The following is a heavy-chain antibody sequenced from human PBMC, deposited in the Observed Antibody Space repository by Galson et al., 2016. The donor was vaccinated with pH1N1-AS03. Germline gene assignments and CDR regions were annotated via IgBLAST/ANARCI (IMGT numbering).Heavy chain of an antibody. D-gene: IGHD2-21*01. Sequence: ETLSLTCSVSGGSVCNHYWSWLRQSPGKGLEWVGYIHSTGKTNSNPSLKSRVIMSLDTSTNLFSLNLNSVTAADTAIYYCARYYCGDDDTGYAFHYWGQGTLVTVSS. CDR1: GGSVCNHY. V-gene: IGHV4-59*02. J-gene: IGHJ4*02. CDR3: ARYYCGDDDTGYAFHY. CDR2: IHSTGKT.